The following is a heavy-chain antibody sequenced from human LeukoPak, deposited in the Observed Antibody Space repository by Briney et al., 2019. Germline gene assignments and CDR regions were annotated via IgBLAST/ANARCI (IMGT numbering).Heavy chain of an antibody. V-gene: IGHV3-9*01. Sequence: GGSLRLSCAPSGFTFDDYAMHWVRQAPGKGLEWVSGISWNSGSIGYADSVKGRFTISRDNAKNSLYLQMNSLRAEDTALYYCAKDVRGSQTLYYYYIDVWGKGTTVTVSS. CDR1: GFTFDDYA. J-gene: IGHJ6*03. CDR3: AKDVRGSQTLYYYYIDV. D-gene: IGHD2-15*01. CDR2: ISWNSGSI.